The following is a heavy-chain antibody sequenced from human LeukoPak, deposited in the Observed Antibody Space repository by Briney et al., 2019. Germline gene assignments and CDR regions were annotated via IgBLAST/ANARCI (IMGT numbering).Heavy chain of an antibody. CDR1: GLTFSSYS. CDR2: IRGSGDNT. CDR3: AKQSYISSWNNFDY. Sequence: GGSLRLSRAASGLTFSSYSMNWVRQAPGKGLEWVSAIRGSGDNTYHADSVKGRFTISRDNSKNTLFLQMNSLRAEDTAVYCCAKQSYISSWNNFDYWGQGTLVTVSS. J-gene: IGHJ4*02. V-gene: IGHV3-23*01. D-gene: IGHD6-13*01.